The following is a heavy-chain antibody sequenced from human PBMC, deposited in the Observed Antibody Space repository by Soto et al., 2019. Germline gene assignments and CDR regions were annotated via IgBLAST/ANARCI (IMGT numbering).Heavy chain of an antibody. CDR3: ARGQDTAMVLTDYYYYVMDV. J-gene: IGHJ6*02. Sequence: GGALRVLSAASGFTVSSYAMHCVRQAQGKGLVWVAVISYDGSNKYYADTEKGRFTISIDNSKNTLYLQMNSLRAEDTAVDYCARGQDTAMVLTDYYYYVMDVWGQGTTVTVSS. CDR2: ISYDGSNK. V-gene: IGHV3-30-3*01. CDR1: GFTVSSYA. D-gene: IGHD5-18*01.